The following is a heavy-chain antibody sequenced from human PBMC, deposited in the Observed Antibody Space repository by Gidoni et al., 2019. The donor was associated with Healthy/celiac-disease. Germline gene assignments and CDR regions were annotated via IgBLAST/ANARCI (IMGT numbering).Heavy chain of an antibody. V-gene: IGHV3-21*01. Sequence: VQLVDSGVCLVTPGGSLSPSCAASGFPFSSYSMNWVRQAPGKGLEWVSSISSSRSYIYYADAVKGRFTISRDNAKNTLYLQMNSLRAEDTAVDYCGHTVTTVRLAVDYWGQGTLVTVSS. CDR2: ISSSRSYI. CDR1: GFPFSSYS. CDR3: GHTVTTVRLAVDY. J-gene: IGHJ4*02. D-gene: IGHD4-17*01.